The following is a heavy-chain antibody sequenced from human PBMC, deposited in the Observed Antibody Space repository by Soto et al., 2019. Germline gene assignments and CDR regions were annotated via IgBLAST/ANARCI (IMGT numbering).Heavy chain of an antibody. CDR1: GGSFSGYY. J-gene: IGHJ6*03. D-gene: IGHD5-12*01. Sequence: PSETLSLTCAVYGGSFSGYYWSWIRQPPGKGLEWIGEINHSGSTNYNPSLKSRVTISVDTSKNQFSLKLSSVTAADTAVYYCARGRGYVFYYHYFMDFWGKGTTVIVSS. CDR2: INHSGST. CDR3: ARGRGYVFYYHYFMDF. V-gene: IGHV4-34*01.